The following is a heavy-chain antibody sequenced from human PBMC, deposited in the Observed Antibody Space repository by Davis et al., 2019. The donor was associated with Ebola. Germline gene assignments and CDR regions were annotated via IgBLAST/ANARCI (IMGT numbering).Heavy chain of an antibody. V-gene: IGHV5-51*01. CDR2: IFTGDSDT. CDR3: ARGTDGYNPGGYFDS. CDR1: GNSFNSHW. D-gene: IGHD5-24*01. J-gene: IGHJ4*02. Sequence: GESLKISCKDSGNSFNSHWIGWVRQLPGKGLEWMGVIFTGDSDTRYSPSFQGQVTISADKSISTAYLQWSSLKASDTAMYYCARGTDGYNPGGYFDSWGQGTLVTVSS.